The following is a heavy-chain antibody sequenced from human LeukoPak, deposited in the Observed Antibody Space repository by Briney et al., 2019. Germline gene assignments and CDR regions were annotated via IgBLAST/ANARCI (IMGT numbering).Heavy chain of an antibody. V-gene: IGHV1-69-2*01. CDR1: GYTFTDYY. Sequence: ATVKISCKASGYTFTDYYIHWVQQAPGKGLEWMGRVDPEDGDTMYAEKFQGRVTITADTPTNTGYMELSSLRSEDTAVYYCATGCSGGDCYSGYYYYMDVWGKGTTVTVSS. D-gene: IGHD2-15*01. J-gene: IGHJ6*03. CDR3: ATGCSGGDCYSGYYYYMDV. CDR2: VDPEDGDT.